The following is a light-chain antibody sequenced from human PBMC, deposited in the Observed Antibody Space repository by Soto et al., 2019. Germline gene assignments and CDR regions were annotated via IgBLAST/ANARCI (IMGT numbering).Light chain of an antibody. V-gene: IGKV3-20*01. Sequence: EIMLTQSPGTLSLSPGERVTLSCRASQRVYSSYLAWYQQRPGQASRLLFYDASIRATGIPDRFSGSGSGTDFSLTISRLEPEDFAVYYCHQYASSPWTFGQGTKVDIK. CDR1: QRVYSSY. J-gene: IGKJ1*01. CDR3: HQYASSPWT. CDR2: DAS.